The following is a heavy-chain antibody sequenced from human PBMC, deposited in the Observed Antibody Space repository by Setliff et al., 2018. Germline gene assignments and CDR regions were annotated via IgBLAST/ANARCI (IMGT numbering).Heavy chain of an antibody. D-gene: IGHD2-15*01. J-gene: IGHJ4*02. Sequence: GGSLRLSCAAPGFTFSDYWMHWVRQAPGKGLVWFSHINSDGSGTSYADSVKGRFTISRDNSKNTLYLQMNSLRPEDTAVYYCARTCSGSGCYAGLESWGQGTLVTVSS. CDR3: ARTCSGSGCYAGLES. V-gene: IGHV3-74*01. CDR1: GFTFSDYW. CDR2: INSDGSGT.